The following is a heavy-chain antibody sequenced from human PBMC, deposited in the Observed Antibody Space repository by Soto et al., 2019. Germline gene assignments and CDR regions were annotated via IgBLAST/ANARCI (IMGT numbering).Heavy chain of an antibody. CDR3: ARVLLLNPGIAEAGKNYYYGMDV. J-gene: IGHJ6*02. Sequence: QLQLQESGPGLVKPSETLSLTCTVSGGSISSSSYYWGWIRQPPGKGLEWIGSIYYSGSTYYKPSLQRRVNISVDTSKNQFSLKLSSVTAADTAVYYCARVLLLNPGIAEAGKNYYYGMDVWGQGTTVTVSS. D-gene: IGHD6-13*01. CDR1: GGSISSSSYY. CDR2: IYYSGST. V-gene: IGHV4-39*01.